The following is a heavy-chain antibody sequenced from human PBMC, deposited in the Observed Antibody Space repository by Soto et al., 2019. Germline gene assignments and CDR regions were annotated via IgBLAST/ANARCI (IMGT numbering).Heavy chain of an antibody. CDR3: ARAHDYGDFTVGYFDL. V-gene: IGHV4-31*03. D-gene: IGHD4-17*01. CDR1: GGSISSGGYY. CDR2: IYYSGST. Sequence: QVQLQESGPGLVKPSQTLSLTCTVSGGSISSGGYYWSWIRQHPGKGLEWIGYIYYSGSTYYNPSLKSRVTISVDTSKNQFALKLSSVTAEDTAVYYCARAHDYGDFTVGYFDLWGRGTLVTVSS. J-gene: IGHJ2*01.